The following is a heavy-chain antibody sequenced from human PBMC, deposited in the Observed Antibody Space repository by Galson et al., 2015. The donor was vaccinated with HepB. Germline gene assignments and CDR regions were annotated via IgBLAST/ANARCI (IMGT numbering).Heavy chain of an antibody. J-gene: IGHJ4*02. CDR1: GYTFTSYG. V-gene: IGHV1-18*01. CDR3: ARSPDDFWSGVQIDY. Sequence: SVKVSCKASGYTFTSYGISWVRQAPGQGLEWMGWISAYNGNTNYAQKLQGRVTMTTDTSTSTAYMELRSLRSDDTAVYYCARSPDDFWSGVQIDYWGQGTLVTVSS. D-gene: IGHD3-3*01. CDR2: ISAYNGNT.